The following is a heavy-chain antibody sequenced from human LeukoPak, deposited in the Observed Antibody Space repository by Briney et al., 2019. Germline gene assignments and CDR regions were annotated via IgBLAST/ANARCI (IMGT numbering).Heavy chain of an antibody. V-gene: IGHV3-53*01. J-gene: IGHJ3*02. CDR3: ASLLAVGAFDI. Sequence: GGSLRLSCAASGFTVSSNYMSWVRQAPGKGLEWVSVIYSGGSTYYADSVKGRFTISRDNSKNTLYLQMNSLRAEDTAVYYCASLLAVGAFDIWGQGTMVTVPS. D-gene: IGHD3-3*02. CDR2: IYSGGST. CDR1: GFTVSSNY.